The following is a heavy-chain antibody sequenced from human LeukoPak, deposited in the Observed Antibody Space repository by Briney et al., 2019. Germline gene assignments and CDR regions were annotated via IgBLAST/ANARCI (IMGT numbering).Heavy chain of an antibody. V-gene: IGHV3-9*03. CDR2: ISWNSGSI. Sequence: GRSLRLSCAASGFTFDDYAMHWVRQPPGKGLEWVSGISWNSGSIGYADSVKGRFTISRDNAKNSLYLQMNRLRAEDMALYYCAKGSFRGITGTLRGGFDYWGQGTLVTVSS. CDR1: GFTFDDYA. D-gene: IGHD1-7*01. J-gene: IGHJ4*02. CDR3: AKGSFRGITGTLRGGFDY.